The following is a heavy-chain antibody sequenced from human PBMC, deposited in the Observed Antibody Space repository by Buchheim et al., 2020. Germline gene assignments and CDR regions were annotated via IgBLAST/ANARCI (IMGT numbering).Heavy chain of an antibody. V-gene: IGHV3-30-3*01. CDR3: ARDWGFEREPVDAFDI. Sequence: QVQLVESGGGVVQPGRSLRLSCAASGFTFSSYAMHWVRQAPGKGLEWVAVISYDGSNKYYADSVKGRFTISRDNSKNTLYLQMNSLRAEDTAVYYCARDWGFEREPVDAFDIWGQGT. CDR2: ISYDGSNK. CDR1: GFTFSSYA. J-gene: IGHJ3*02. D-gene: IGHD1-26*01.